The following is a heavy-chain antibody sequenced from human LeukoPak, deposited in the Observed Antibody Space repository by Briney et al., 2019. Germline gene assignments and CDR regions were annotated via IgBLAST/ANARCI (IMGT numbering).Heavy chain of an antibody. V-gene: IGHV3-21*01. Sequence: PGGSLRLSCAASGFTFSSYIMNWVRQAPGKGLEWVASISRNSTYIHYADSVKGRFTISRDNARNSLFLQMNGLRAEDTAIYYCASDEGNYFDYWGQGTLVTVSS. CDR3: ASDEGNYFDY. CDR1: GFTFSSYI. J-gene: IGHJ4*02. CDR2: ISRNSTYI.